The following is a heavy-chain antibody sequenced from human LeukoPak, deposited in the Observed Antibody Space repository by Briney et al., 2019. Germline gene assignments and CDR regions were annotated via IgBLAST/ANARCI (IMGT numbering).Heavy chain of an antibody. D-gene: IGHD1-1*01. CDR1: GFTFSSNG. Sequence: GGSLRLSCAASGFTFSSNGIHWVGQAPGKGVEWVAVVSYDGNTKYYADSVKGRFTISRDNSKNIGYLQMNSLRAEDTAVYHCAKEKYNWNDYFDHWGQGTLVTVSS. CDR2: VSYDGNTK. J-gene: IGHJ4*02. CDR3: AKEKYNWNDYFDH. V-gene: IGHV3-30*18.